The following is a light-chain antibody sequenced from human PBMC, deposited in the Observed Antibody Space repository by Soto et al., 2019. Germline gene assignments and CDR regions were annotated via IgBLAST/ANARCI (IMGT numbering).Light chain of an antibody. J-gene: IGLJ1*01. V-gene: IGLV2-8*01. CDR2: EVS. CDR1: SSDVGGYNY. Sequence: QSVLTQPPSASGSPGQSVTISCTGTSSDVGGYNYVSWYQQHPGKAPKLMIYEVSERPSGVPDRFSGSKSSNTASLTVSGLQAEDEADYYCSSYAGTNTDYVFGTGTKVTVL. CDR3: SSYAGTNTDYV.